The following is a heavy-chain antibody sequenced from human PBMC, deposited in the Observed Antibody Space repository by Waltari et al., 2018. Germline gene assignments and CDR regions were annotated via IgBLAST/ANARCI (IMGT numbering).Heavy chain of an antibody. V-gene: IGHV3-9*01. CDR2: IICNSASI. CDR3: AKNQRMGYCSGGSCYGNDAFDL. J-gene: IGHJ3*01. CDR1: GFTFDDYA. D-gene: IGHD2-15*01. Sequence: EVQLVESGGGLVQPGRSLRLSCAASGFTFDDYAMHWVRQAPGKGLEWVSGIICNSASIAYADSVKCRFTISRDNAKNSLYLQMNSLRAEDTALYYCAKNQRMGYCSGGSCYGNDAFDLWGQGTMVTVSS.